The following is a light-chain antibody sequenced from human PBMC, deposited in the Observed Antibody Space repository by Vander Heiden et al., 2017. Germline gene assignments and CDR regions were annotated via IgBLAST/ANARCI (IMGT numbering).Light chain of an antibody. J-gene: IGKJ5*01. CDR3: HQDCSSPTT. CDR1: QSVSSSY. Sequence: EIVLTQSPGTLSLSPGERATLSCRASQSVSSSYLAWYQQKPGQAPRLLIYGASSRATGIPDRFSGSGSGTDFTLTISRLEPEDFAVYYCHQDCSSPTTFGQGTLLEIK. V-gene: IGKV3-20*01. CDR2: GAS.